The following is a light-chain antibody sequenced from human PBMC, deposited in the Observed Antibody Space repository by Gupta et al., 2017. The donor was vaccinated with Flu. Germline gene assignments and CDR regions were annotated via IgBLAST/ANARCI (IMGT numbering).Light chain of an antibody. V-gene: IGKV3-20*01. CDR3: QQYGSSPNS. CDR2: GAS. J-gene: IGKJ2*03. Sequence: ESVLTQSPCTLSLSLGERATLSCRASQSVSSSYLAWYQQKPGQAPRLLIYGASSRATGIPDRFSGSGSGTDFTLTISRLEPEDFAVYYCQQYGSSPNSFGQGTKLEIK. CDR1: QSVSSSY.